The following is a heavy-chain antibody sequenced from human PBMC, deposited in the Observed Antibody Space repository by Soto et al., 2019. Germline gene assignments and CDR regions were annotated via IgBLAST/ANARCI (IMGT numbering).Heavy chain of an antibody. Sequence: PGGSLRLSCVASGFTFSNYGMHWVRQAPGKGLEWVAGIDYNELNQYYIDPVKGRFTISRDQSKNTLYLQMNSLRAEDTAVYYCARDFCPVPTCYDLWGQGVLVTVSS. J-gene: IGHJ4*02. CDR2: IDYNELNQ. CDR1: GFTFSNYG. D-gene: IGHD2-2*01. V-gene: IGHV3-33*01. CDR3: ARDFCPVPTCYDL.